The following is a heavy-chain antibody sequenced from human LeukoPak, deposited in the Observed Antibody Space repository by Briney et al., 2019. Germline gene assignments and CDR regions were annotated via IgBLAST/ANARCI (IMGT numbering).Heavy chain of an antibody. V-gene: IGHV4-34*01. Sequence: PSETLSLTCAVYGGSFSGYYWSWIRQPPGKGLEWIGEINHSGSTNYNPSLKSRVTISVDTSKNQFSLKLSSVTAADTAVYYCARAGYSYGEWGQGTLVTVSS. CDR2: INHSGST. D-gene: IGHD5-18*01. CDR3: ARAGYSYGE. J-gene: IGHJ4*02. CDR1: GGSFSGYY.